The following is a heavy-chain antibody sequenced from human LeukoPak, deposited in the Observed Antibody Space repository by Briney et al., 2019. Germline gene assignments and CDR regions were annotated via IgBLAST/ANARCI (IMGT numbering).Heavy chain of an antibody. Sequence: ASVKVSCKASGYTLTGYYMHWVRQAPGQGLKWMGWINPNSGGTNYAQKFQGRDTMTRDTSISTAYMELSRLRSDDTAVYYCARDEGRSSWYLFYYYYMDVWGKGTTVTVSS. D-gene: IGHD6-13*01. V-gene: IGHV1-2*02. CDR1: GYTLTGYY. CDR3: ARDEGRSSWYLFYYYYMDV. J-gene: IGHJ6*03. CDR2: INPNSGGT.